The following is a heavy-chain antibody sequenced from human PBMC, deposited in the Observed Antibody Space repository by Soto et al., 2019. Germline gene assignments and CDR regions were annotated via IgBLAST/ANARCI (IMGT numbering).Heavy chain of an antibody. D-gene: IGHD6-6*01. V-gene: IGHV5-10-1*01. J-gene: IGHJ6*02. CDR2: IDPSDSYT. CDR1: GYSFTSYW. CDR3: ASGSIAARRGYYYYYYGMDV. Sequence: PGESLKISCKGSGYSFTSYWISWVRQMPGKGLERMGRIDPSDSYTNYSPSFQGHVTISADKSISTAYLQWSNLKASDNAMYYCASGSIAARRGYYYYYYGMDVWGQGTTVTVSS.